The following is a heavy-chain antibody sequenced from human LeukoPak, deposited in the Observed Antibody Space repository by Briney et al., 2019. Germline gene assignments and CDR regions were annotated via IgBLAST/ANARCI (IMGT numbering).Heavy chain of an antibody. Sequence: PGGSLRLSCAASGFTFSSYAMHWVRQAPGKGLEWVAVISYDGSNEYYADSVKGRFTISRDNSKNTLYLQMNSLRAEDTAVYYCARAAAGTDAIDYWGQGTLVTVSS. D-gene: IGHD6-13*01. CDR3: ARAAAGTDAIDY. J-gene: IGHJ4*02. CDR2: ISYDGSNE. V-gene: IGHV3-30-3*01. CDR1: GFTFSSYA.